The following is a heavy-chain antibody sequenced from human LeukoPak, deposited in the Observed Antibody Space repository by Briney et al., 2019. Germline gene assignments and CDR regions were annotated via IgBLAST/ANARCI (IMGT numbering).Heavy chain of an antibody. D-gene: IGHD2-2*01. Sequence: GGSLRLSCAASGFTFSTYGMTWVRQAPGKGLEWVSAISGSAATTFFADSVKGRFTISRDNSKNTLYLQMNSLKTEDTAVYYCTASDHLYCSSISCHFDYWGQGTLVTVSS. CDR2: ISGSAATT. V-gene: IGHV3-23*01. CDR3: TASDHLYCSSISCHFDY. J-gene: IGHJ4*02. CDR1: GFTFSTYG.